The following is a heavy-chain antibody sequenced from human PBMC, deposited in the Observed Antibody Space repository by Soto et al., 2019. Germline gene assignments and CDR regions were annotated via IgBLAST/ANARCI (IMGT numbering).Heavy chain of an antibody. CDR1: GFTFSSYS. V-gene: IGHV3-21*01. J-gene: IGHJ4*02. Sequence: EVQLVESGGGLVKPGGSLRLSCAASGFTFSSYSMNWVRQAPGKGLEWVSSISSSSSYIYYADSVKGRFTISRDNAKNSLYLQMNSLRAEDTAVYYCARGPFGFGVLFLYYFDYWGQGTLVTVSS. CDR3: ARGPFGFGVLFLYYFDY. CDR2: ISSSSSYI. D-gene: IGHD3-10*01.